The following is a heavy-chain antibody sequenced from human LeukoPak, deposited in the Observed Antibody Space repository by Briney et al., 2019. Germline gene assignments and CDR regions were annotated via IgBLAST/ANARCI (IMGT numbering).Heavy chain of an antibody. J-gene: IGHJ4*02. CDR2: YEPERGDI. CDR3: APGTYYYVTSVF. Sequence: ASVKVSCKISGYTLTDLAMYWVRQAPGKGLEWMGGYEPERGDIVYAQQLQGRVHMTEDTSTETAYLELSSLRPEDTAVYYCAPGTYYYVTSVFWGQGTLVTVSS. CDR1: GYTLTDLA. D-gene: IGHD3-10*02. V-gene: IGHV1-24*01.